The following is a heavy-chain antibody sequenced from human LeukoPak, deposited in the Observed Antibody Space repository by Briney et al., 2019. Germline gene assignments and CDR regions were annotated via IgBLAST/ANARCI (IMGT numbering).Heavy chain of an antibody. Sequence: ASVKVSCQASGYTFTSYGISWVRQAPGQGLEWMGWISAYNGNTKYAEKLQGRVTMTTDTSTSTAYMELRSLRSDDTAVYYCAGNSSSCSDIWGQGTMVTVSS. CDR2: ISAYNGNT. CDR1: GYTFTSYG. J-gene: IGHJ3*02. D-gene: IGHD6-13*01. CDR3: AGNSSSCSDI. V-gene: IGHV1-18*01.